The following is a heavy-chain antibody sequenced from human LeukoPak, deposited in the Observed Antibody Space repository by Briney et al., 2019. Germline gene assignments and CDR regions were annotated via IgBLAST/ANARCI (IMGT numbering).Heavy chain of an antibody. CDR2: ISGSGGST. Sequence: GGSLRLSCAASGFTFSSYAMSWVRQAPGKGLEWVSAISGSGGSTYYADSVKGRFTTSRDNSKNTLYLQMNSLRAEDTAVYYCARGGYSYGDFDYWGQGTLVTVSS. J-gene: IGHJ4*02. D-gene: IGHD5-18*01. V-gene: IGHV3-23*01. CDR3: ARGGYSYGDFDY. CDR1: GFTFSSYA.